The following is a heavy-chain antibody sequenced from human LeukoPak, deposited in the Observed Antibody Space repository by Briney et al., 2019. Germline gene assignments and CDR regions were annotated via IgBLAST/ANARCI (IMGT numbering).Heavy chain of an antibody. Sequence: SETLSLTCSVAGGSISSYYWNWIRQPPGKGLEWVGYIHYSGSTNYNPSLNSRVTISIDMSQNHFSLNLTSVTAADTAVYYCARDFVGLKSYGMDVWGQGTTVTVSS. V-gene: IGHV4-59*01. J-gene: IGHJ6*02. CDR3: ARDFVGLKSYGMDV. D-gene: IGHD3-3*01. CDR1: GGSISSYY. CDR2: IHYSGST.